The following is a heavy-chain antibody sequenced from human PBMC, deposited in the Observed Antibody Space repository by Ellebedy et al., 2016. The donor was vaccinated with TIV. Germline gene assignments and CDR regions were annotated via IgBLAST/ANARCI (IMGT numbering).Heavy chain of an antibody. CDR2: IDPSDSYT. V-gene: IGHV5-10-1*01. J-gene: IGHJ5*02. CDR3: ASSVVPAAIFGGWFDP. D-gene: IGHD2-2*01. Sequence: GESLKISXKGSGYSFTSYWISWVRQMPGKGLEWMGRIDPSDSYTNYSPSFQGHVTISADKSISTAYLQWSSLKASDTAMYYCASSVVPAAIFGGWFDPWGQGTLVTVSS. CDR1: GYSFTSYW.